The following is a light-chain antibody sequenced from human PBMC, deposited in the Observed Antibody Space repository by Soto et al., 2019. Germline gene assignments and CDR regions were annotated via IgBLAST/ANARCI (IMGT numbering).Light chain of an antibody. J-gene: IGKJ5*01. Sequence: DVVMTQSPLSLPVTLGQSASLSCRSSQSLLHSDGNTYLTWFHQRPGQSPRRLIYKVSNRESGVTDRFSGSGSGTDFTLKISRVEAEDVGLYYCMQGTHWPTFGQGTRLEIK. CDR2: KVS. CDR3: MQGTHWPT. V-gene: IGKV2-30*02. CDR1: QSLLHSDGNTY.